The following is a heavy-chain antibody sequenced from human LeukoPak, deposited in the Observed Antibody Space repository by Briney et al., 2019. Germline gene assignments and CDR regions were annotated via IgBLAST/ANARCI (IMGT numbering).Heavy chain of an antibody. CDR2: ISSSSSYI. V-gene: IGHV3-21*01. Sequence: GGSLRLSCAVSGFTFSSYTINWVRQAPGKGLEWVSSISSSSSYIYYADSVKGRFTISRDNAKNSLYLQMNSLRAEDTAVYYCARDPPYCSGGSCHFDYWGQGTLVTVSS. CDR3: ARDPPYCSGGSCHFDY. CDR1: GFTFSSYT. J-gene: IGHJ4*02. D-gene: IGHD2-15*01.